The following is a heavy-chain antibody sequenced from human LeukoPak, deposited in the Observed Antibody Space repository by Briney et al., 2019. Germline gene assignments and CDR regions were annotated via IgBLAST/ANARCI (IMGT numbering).Heavy chain of an antibody. CDR1: GYTFTSYG. J-gene: IGHJ6*02. V-gene: IGHV1-18*01. Sequence: ASVKVSCKASGYTFTSYGISWVRQAPGQGLEWMGWISAYNGNTNYAQKLQGRVTMTTDTSTSTAYMELRSLRSDDTAVYYCASDSWELKNYYGMDVWGQGTTVTVSS. D-gene: IGHD1-26*01. CDR2: ISAYNGNT. CDR3: ASDSWELKNYYGMDV.